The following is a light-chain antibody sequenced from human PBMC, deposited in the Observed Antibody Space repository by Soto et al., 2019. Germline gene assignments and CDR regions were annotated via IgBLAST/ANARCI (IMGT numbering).Light chain of an antibody. CDR2: DVS. V-gene: IGKV1-5*01. J-gene: IGKJ1*01. CDR3: QHYNSYSEA. CDR1: QSIGDS. Sequence: DIKMTQSPSTLSASVGDRVTITCRASQSIGDSLAWYQQKPGKAPYLLISDVSSLERGVPSRFSGSGSGTEFTLTISSLQPDDFATYYCQHYNSYSEAFGQGTKVDIK.